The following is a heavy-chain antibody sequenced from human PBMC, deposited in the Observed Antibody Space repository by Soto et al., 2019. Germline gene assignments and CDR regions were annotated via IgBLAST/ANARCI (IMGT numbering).Heavy chain of an antibody. V-gene: IGHV5-10-1*01. Sequence: LGESLKISCKGSGYSFAVYCITWVLQRPWKGLEWMGRIDPSDSQTYYSPSFRGHVTISVTKSITTVFLQWSSLRASDTAMYYCARQIYDSDTGPNFQYYFDSWGQGTPVTVSS. J-gene: IGHJ4*02. D-gene: IGHD3-22*01. CDR1: GYSFAVYC. CDR2: IDPSDSQT. CDR3: ARQIYDSDTGPNFQYYFDS.